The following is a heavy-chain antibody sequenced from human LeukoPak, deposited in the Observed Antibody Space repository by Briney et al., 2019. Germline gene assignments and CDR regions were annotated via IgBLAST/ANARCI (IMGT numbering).Heavy chain of an antibody. V-gene: IGHV1-2*02. J-gene: IGHJ4*02. Sequence: ASVKVSCKASGYTFTGYYMHWVRQAPGQGLEWMGWINPNSGGTNYAQKFQGRVTMTRDTSISTAYMELSRLRSDDTAVYYCARASDYVWGSYRTSHFDYWGQGSLVTVSS. CDR2: INPNSGGT. D-gene: IGHD3-16*02. CDR3: ARASDYVWGSYRTSHFDY. CDR1: GYTFTGYY.